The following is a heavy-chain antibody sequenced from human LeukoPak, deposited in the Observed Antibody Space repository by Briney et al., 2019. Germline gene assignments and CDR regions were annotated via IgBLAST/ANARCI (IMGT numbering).Heavy chain of an antibody. J-gene: IGHJ4*02. CDR2: ITSSSSYI. V-gene: IGHV3-21*01. CDR1: GFTFSDSY. D-gene: IGHD5-12*01. CDR3: ARETLYSGYAAYFDY. Sequence: PGGSLRLSCVTSGFTFSDSYMAWVRQAPGKGLEWVSSITSSSSYIYYADSVKGRFTISRDNAKNSLYLQMNSLRAEDTAVYYCARETLYSGYAAYFDYWGQGTLVTVSS.